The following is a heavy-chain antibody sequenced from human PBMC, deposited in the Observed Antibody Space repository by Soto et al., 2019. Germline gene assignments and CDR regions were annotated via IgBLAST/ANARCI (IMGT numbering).Heavy chain of an antibody. CDR2: IYYSGST. J-gene: IGHJ5*02. Sequence: SETLSLTCTVSGGSMSSTGYNWGWIRQPPGKGLERIGNIYYSGSTYYNPSLKSRVTMSVDTSKNHFSLKLSSVTAADTAVYYCALLAGFDPWGQGTQVTVSS. CDR3: ALLAGFDP. D-gene: IGHD2-8*02. V-gene: IGHV4-39*02. CDR1: GGSMSSTGYN.